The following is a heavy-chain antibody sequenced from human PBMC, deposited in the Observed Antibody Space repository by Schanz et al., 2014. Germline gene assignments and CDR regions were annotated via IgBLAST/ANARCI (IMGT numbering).Heavy chain of an antibody. CDR1: GITFSSHS. D-gene: IGHD3-10*01. CDR3: ARGGFGEVSYFDY. Sequence: EVHLVESGGGLVQPGGSLRLSCAASGITFSSHSFNWVRQAPGKGLEWISYITYNGGTIYYADSVKGRFTISRDNAKNSLYLEMNSLRAEDTALYYCARGGFGEVSYFDYWGQGTLXTVSS. CDR2: ITYNGGTI. J-gene: IGHJ4*02. V-gene: IGHV3-48*01.